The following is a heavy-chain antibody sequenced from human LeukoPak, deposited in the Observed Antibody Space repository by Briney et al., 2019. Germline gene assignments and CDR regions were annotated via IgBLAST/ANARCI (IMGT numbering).Heavy chain of an antibody. J-gene: IGHJ4*02. V-gene: IGHV1-46*03. D-gene: IGHD5-18*01. CDR3: ARNTLDTAMGAAVDY. Sequence: APVKVSCKASGYTFTSYYMHWVRQAPGQGLEWMGIINPSGGSTSYAQKFQGRVTMTRDTSTSTVYMELSSLRSEDTAVYYCARNTLDTAMGAAVDYWGQGTLVTVFS. CDR1: GYTFTSYY. CDR2: INPSGGST.